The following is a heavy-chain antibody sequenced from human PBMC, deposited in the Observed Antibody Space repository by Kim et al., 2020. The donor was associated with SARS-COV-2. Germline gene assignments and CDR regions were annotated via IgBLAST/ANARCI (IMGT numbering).Heavy chain of an antibody. V-gene: IGHV1-18*01. CDR2: ISAYNGNT. J-gene: IGHJ4*02. Sequence: ASVTVSCKASGYTFTSYGISWVRQAPGQGLEWMGWISAYNGNTNYAQKLQGRVTMTTDTSTSTAYMELRSLRSDDTAVYYCAGWGRYGDYGDLDYWGQGTLVTVSS. CDR3: AGWGRYGDYGDLDY. CDR1: GYTFTSYG. D-gene: IGHD4-17*01.